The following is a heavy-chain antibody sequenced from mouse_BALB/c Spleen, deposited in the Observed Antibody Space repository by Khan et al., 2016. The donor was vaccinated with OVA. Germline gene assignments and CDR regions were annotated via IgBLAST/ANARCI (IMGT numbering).Heavy chain of an antibody. D-gene: IGHD2-1*01. Sequence: QIQLVQSGPELKKPGETVKISCKASRYTFTDYGMNWVKQAPGKALKWMGWINTYTGEPTYADDFKGRFAFSLETSATTVFLQITSLKNEDMATYYCARSRGNYTLRHWGKGTSATGSS. J-gene: IGHJ2*02. CDR2: INTYTGEP. CDR3: ARSRGNYTLRH. CDR1: RYTFTDYG. V-gene: IGHV9-1*02.